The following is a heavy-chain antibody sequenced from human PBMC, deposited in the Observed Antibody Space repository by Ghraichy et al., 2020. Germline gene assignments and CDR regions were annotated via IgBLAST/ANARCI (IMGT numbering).Heavy chain of an antibody. CDR3: ARDRYSGYDFNY. J-gene: IGHJ4*02. D-gene: IGHD5-12*01. Sequence: SETLSLTCTVSGASISSGSFYWSWIRQHSGKGLEWVGYIYYSGRTYYNPSLKSRVTISVDTSKNQFSLKLSSVTAADTVVYYCARDRYSGYDFNYWGQGTLVTVSS. CDR1: GASISSGSFY. CDR2: IYYSGRT. V-gene: IGHV4-31*03.